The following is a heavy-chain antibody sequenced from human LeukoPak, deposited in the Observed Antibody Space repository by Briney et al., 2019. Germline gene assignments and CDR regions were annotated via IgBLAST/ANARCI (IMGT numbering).Heavy chain of an antibody. CDR3: AKESRLGGASGSHHFDY. Sequence: SETLSHTCTVSGAPVNFYYLSWIRHSAEKGLEWIGRIYTRGNTNYNPSLKSRVTLSVDTSRNQFSLVLSSVTAADTAVYYCAKESRLGGASGSHHFDYWGQGVLVTVSS. J-gene: IGHJ4*02. CDR2: IYTRGNT. D-gene: IGHD3-10*01. CDR1: GAPVNFYY. V-gene: IGHV4-4*07.